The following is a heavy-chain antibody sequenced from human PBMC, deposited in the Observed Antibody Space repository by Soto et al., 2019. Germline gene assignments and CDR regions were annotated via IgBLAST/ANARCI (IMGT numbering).Heavy chain of an antibody. CDR2: VYPSDSDV. CDR1: GYRFSSSW. D-gene: IGHD1-26*01. J-gene: IGHJ4*02. CDR3: TRGATSLCDS. V-gene: IGHV5-51*01. Sequence: PGDSLKISCQGTGYRFSSSWIGWVRQKPGKALEWLGNVYPSDSDVRYSPAFEGQVTISADNSINTAYLQLLKLKASDTAIYYCTRGATSLCDSWGQGTRVTVSS.